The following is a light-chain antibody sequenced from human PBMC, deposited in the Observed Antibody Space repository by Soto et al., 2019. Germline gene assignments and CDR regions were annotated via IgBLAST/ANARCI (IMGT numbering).Light chain of an antibody. Sequence: EIVLTQSPGTLSLSPGESATLSCRASQSVSSSYLAWYQQKPGQAPRLLIYGAYNRATGIPDRFSGSGSGTDFTLTISRLEPEDFAVYYCQQYGGSPRTFGQGTKVEIK. J-gene: IGKJ1*01. V-gene: IGKV3-20*01. CDR3: QQYGGSPRT. CDR1: QSVSSSY. CDR2: GAY.